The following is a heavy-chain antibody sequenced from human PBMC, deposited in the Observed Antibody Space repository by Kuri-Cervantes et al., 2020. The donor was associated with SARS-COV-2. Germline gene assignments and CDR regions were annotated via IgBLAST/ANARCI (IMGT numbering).Heavy chain of an antibody. V-gene: IGHV4-59*01. D-gene: IGHD3-3*01. J-gene: IGHJ4*02. CDR3: ARWAPGGYDFWSGPLDY. Sequence: SETLSLTCTVSGGSISSYYWSWIRQPPGKGLEWIGYIYYSGSTNYNPSLKSRVTISVDTSKNQFSLKLSSVIAADTAVYYCARWAPGGYDFWSGPLDYWGQGTLVTVSS. CDR2: IYYSGST. CDR1: GGSISSYY.